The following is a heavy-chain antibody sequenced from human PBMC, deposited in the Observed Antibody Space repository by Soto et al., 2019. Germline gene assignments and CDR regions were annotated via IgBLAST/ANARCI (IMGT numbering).Heavy chain of an antibody. J-gene: IGHJ5*02. Sequence: PETLPDTCGVSGRAICRSHSSSWVGEPPLKKLKGIGEIYHSVITKYNPSVNSRVTISVDKANNKFSLKLRSVTAADTAVYYSARIRAYYGSEPDCFHPSGQGTLPTVS. CDR2: IYHSVIT. CDR3: ARIRAYYGSEPDCFHP. D-gene: IGHD3-10*01. V-gene: IGHV4-4*03. CDR1: GRAICRSHS.